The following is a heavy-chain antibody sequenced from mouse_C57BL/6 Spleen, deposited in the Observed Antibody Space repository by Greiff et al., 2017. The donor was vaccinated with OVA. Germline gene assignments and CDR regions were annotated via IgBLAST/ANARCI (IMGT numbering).Heavy chain of an antibody. CDR2: IYWDDDK. CDR1: GFSLSTSGMG. Sequence: QVQLKESGPGILQSSQTLSLTCSFSGFSLSTSGMGVSWIRQPSGKGLEWLAHIYWDDDKRYNPSLKSRLTISKDTSRNQVFLKITSVDTADTATYYCARNYAPSYWYFDVWGTGTTVTVSS. CDR3: ARNYAPSYWYFDV. D-gene: IGHD1-1*02. J-gene: IGHJ1*03. V-gene: IGHV8-12*01.